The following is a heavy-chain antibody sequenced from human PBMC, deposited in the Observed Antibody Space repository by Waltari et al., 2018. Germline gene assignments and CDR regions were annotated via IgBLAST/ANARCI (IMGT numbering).Heavy chain of an antibody. CDR2: RYYSGST. CDR3: VQLPGY. V-gene: IGHV4-39*01. CDR1: GGSIDSSDNY. Sequence: QVQLQESGPGLVKPSETLSLTCTVSGGSIDSSDNYWGWIRQPPGKGLEWIGSRYYSGSTYYNPSLKSRVTISVDTSKNQFSLNLSSVTAADTAVYYCVQLPGYWGQGTLVTVSS. J-gene: IGHJ4*02. D-gene: IGHD2-15*01.